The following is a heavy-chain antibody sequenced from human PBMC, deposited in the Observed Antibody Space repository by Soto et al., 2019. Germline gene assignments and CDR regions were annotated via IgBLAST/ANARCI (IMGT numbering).Heavy chain of an antibody. V-gene: IGHV2-5*02. CDR3: AHKSCSGSRCYTFDY. CDR2: IYWDDDK. CDR1: GFSLSTSGVG. D-gene: IGHD2-15*01. Sequence: QITLKESGPTLVKPTQTLTLTCTFSGFSLSTSGVGVGWIRQPPGKALDWLALIYWDDDKRYSPSLESRLTLXXDXSTXQVVLTITNMDPVDTATYYCAHKSCSGSRCYTFDYWGQGTLVTVSS. J-gene: IGHJ4*02.